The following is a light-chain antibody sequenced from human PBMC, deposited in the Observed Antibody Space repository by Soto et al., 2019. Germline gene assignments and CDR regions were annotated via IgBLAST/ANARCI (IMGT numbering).Light chain of an antibody. CDR1: SGSVSTNFY. CDR3: LLHMGSGVVQ. V-gene: IGLV8-61*01. CDR2: TTS. Sequence: QTVVTQEPSFSVSPGGTVTLTCGLSSGSVSTNFYPSWYQQTPGQAPRTLIHTTSTRSSGVPDRFSGSILGNKAALTITGAQADDESDYYCLLHMGSGVVQFGGGTKLTVL. J-gene: IGLJ2*01.